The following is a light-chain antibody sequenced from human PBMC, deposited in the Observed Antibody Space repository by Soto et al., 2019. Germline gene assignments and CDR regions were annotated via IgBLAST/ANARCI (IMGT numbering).Light chain of an antibody. CDR2: GAS. J-gene: IGKJ1*01. V-gene: IGKV3-20*01. Sequence: EIVLTQSPGTLSLSPGERASLSCRASQGVSSSYLGWYQQKPGQAPRLLIYGASSRATGIPDRFSGSGSGTDFTLTISRLEPEDFAVYYCQQYGSSPVTFGQGTKVEIK. CDR3: QQYGSSPVT. CDR1: QGVSSSY.